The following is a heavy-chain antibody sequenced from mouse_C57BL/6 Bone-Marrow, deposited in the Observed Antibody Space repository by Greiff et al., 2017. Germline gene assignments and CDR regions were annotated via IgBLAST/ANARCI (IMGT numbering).Heavy chain of an antibody. CDR2: ISDGGSYT. Sequence: EVKLMESGGGLVKPGGSLKLSCAASGFTFSSYALSWVRQTPEKRLEWVATISDGGSYTYYPDNVKGRFTISRDNAKNNLYLQMSHLKSEDTAMYYCARVSTTVVATEDYYAMDYWGQGTSVTVSS. J-gene: IGHJ4*01. V-gene: IGHV5-4*03. D-gene: IGHD1-1*01. CDR3: ARVSTTVVATEDYYAMDY. CDR1: GFTFSSYA.